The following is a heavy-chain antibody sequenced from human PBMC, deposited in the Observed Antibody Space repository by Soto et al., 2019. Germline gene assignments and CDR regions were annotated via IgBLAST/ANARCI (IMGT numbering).Heavy chain of an antibody. CDR1: GYIFTNFG. V-gene: IGHV1-18*01. D-gene: IGHD1-26*01. J-gene: IGHJ5*02. CDR2: ISTSNDDI. CDR3: ARGFPTGGYHNGNWFDP. Sequence: ASVKVSCKASGYIFTNFGISWVRQAPGQGLEWMGWISTSNDDINYAPKLQGRLTMTTDTSTSTAYMELWSLRSDDTAVFYCARGFPTGGYHNGNWFDPWGQGTLVTVSS.